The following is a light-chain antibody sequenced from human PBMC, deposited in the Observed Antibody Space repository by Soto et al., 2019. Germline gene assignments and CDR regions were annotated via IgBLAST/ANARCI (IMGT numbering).Light chain of an antibody. CDR3: QQYNNWPPRFT. CDR2: GAT. CDR1: ETLSNN. Sequence: ELVLTQSPATLSVSPGARVTLSCRASETLSNNLAWFLQKPGQAPRLLIYGATTRATGIPARFTGSWSGTEFTLTISSLQSDDFAIYYCQQYNNWPPRFTFGPGTRVDIK. V-gene: IGKV3-15*01. J-gene: IGKJ3*01.